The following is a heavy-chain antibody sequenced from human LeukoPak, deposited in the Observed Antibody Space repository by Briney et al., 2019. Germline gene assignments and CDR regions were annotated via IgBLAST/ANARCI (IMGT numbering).Heavy chain of an antibody. CDR1: GYSFTNYW. CDR2: IYPGDSDT. D-gene: IGHD2-15*01. V-gene: IGHV5-51*01. Sequence: GESLKISCKGSGYSFTNYWIGWVRQMLGKGLEWMGIIYPGDSDTRYSPSFQGQVTMSADKSISTAYLQWSSLKASDTAMYYCARRDCSDGSCYGSFNDAFDIWGQGTMVTVSS. J-gene: IGHJ3*02. CDR3: ARRDCSDGSCYGSFNDAFDI.